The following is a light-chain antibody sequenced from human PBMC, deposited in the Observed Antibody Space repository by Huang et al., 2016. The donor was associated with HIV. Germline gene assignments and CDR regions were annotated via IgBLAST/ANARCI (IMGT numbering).Light chain of an antibody. Sequence: EIAMTQSPATLYVSPGERVTPSCRASQSVSSNLAWSQHKPGQSPRLLIYGASTRATGIPVRFSGRGSGTEFTHPISSLQSEDFAVYSCQQYNNWPPGDTFGQGTKLEIK. V-gene: IGKV3-15*01. CDR3: QQYNNWPPGDT. J-gene: IGKJ2*01. CDR2: GAS. CDR1: QSVSSN.